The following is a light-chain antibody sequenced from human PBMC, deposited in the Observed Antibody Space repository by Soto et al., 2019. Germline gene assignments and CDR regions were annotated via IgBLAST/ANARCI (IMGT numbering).Light chain of an antibody. CDR1: QSINTY. Sequence: IVLTQAPPTLSFSPVERAALSCRASQSINTYLAWFQQKPGQAPRLLIYDASSRATGIPARFSGSGSGTDFTLTISSLETEDFAVYYCQQGSNWITFGQGTRLEIK. CDR3: QQGSNWIT. CDR2: DAS. J-gene: IGKJ5*01. V-gene: IGKV3-11*01.